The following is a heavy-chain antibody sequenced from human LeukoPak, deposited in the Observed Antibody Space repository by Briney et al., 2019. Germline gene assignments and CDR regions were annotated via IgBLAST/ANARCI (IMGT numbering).Heavy chain of an antibody. CDR2: ISSSGSTI. CDR3: AKSGGSGSYYTYYYMNV. D-gene: IGHD1-26*01. J-gene: IGHJ6*03. CDR1: GFTFSSYE. V-gene: IGHV3-48*03. Sequence: GGSLRLSCAASGFTFSSYEMNWVRQAPGKGLEWVSYISSSGSTIYYADSVKGRFTISRDNAKNSLYLQMNSLRAEDTAVYYCAKSGGSGSYYTYYYMNVWGKGTTVTISS.